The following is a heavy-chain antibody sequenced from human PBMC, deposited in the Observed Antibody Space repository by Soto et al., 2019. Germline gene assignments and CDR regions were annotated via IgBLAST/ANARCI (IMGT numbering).Heavy chain of an antibody. V-gene: IGHV6-1*01. CDR1: GDRVCRNRAA. D-gene: IGHD6-13*01. Sequence: PTLPLACSLSGDRVCRNRAARNLVRQSPSRFLEWLGRTYYRSKWSNDYALSVNSRITINPDTSKNQFSLQLTSVTPEDTAVYSCLRGIDSSFDYWGQGTLVTVSS. J-gene: IGHJ4*02. CDR2: TYYRSKWSN. CDR3: LRGIDSSFDY.